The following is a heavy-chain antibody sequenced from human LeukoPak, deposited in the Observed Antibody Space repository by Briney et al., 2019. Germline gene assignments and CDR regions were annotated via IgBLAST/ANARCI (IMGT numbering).Heavy chain of an antibody. Sequence: AGGSLRLSCAASGFTFSSYSMNWVRQAPGKGLEWVSYISSSSSTIYYADSVKGRFTISRDNAKNSLYLQMNSLRAEDTAVYYCVGYGGNSFWGQGTLVTVSS. CDR1: GFTFSSYS. CDR2: ISSSSSTI. CDR3: VGYGGNSF. D-gene: IGHD4-23*01. J-gene: IGHJ4*02. V-gene: IGHV3-48*01.